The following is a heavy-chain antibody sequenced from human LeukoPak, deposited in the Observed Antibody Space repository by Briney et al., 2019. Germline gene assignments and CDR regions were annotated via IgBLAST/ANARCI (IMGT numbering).Heavy chain of an antibody. CDR3: ARTNYNYGSGSSLDY. Sequence: GGPLRLSCAASGFTFSSYEMNWVRQAPGKGLEWVSYISSSGSTIYYADSVKGRFTISRDNAKNSLYLQMNSLRAEDTAVYYCARTNYNYGSGSSLDYWGQGTLVTVSS. V-gene: IGHV3-48*03. CDR2: ISSSGSTI. CDR1: GFTFSSYE. D-gene: IGHD3-10*01. J-gene: IGHJ4*02.